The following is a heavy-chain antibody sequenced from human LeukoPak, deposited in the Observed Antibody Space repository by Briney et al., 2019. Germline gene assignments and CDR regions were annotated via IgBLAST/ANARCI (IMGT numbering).Heavy chain of an antibody. V-gene: IGHV1-46*01. CDR3: AREQPIAAALVHFDY. J-gene: IGHJ4*02. CDR2: INPSGGST. CDR1: GYTFTSYY. D-gene: IGHD6-13*01. Sequence: GASVKVSCKASGYTFTSYYMHWVRQAPGQGLEWMGIINPSGGSTSYAQKFQGRVTMTRDTSTSTVYMELSSLRSEDTAVYYCAREQPIAAALVHFDYWGQGTLVTVSS.